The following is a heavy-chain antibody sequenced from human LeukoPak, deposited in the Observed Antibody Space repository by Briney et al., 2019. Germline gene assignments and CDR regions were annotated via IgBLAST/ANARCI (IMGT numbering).Heavy chain of an antibody. CDR2: ISGSGGST. V-gene: IGHV3-23*01. Sequence: GGSLRLSCAASGFTFTNYAMSWARQVPGKGLEWVSSISGSGGSTFYTDSVKGRFTISRDNSKDTLYLQMNSLRSEDTAVYYCAKRNWYCDLWGRGTLVTVSS. CDR3: AKRNWYCDL. CDR1: GFTFTNYA. J-gene: IGHJ2*01.